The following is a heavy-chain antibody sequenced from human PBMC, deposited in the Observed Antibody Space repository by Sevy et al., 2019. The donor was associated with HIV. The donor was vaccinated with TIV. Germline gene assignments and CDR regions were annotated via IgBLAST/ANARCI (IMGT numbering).Heavy chain of an antibody. J-gene: IGHJ3*02. D-gene: IGHD1-26*01. CDR1: GFSFKNVW. CDR3: ATVLGAGAAGDFDI. Sequence: GGSLRLSCAGSGFSFKNVWMTWVRQTPGKGLEWVGHAKRKSDGGSIDYGSPVNGRFTISRDDSKDMLYLQMSSLKTEDTGVYSCATVLGAGAAGDFDIWGQGTMVTVSS. CDR2: AKRKSDGGSI. V-gene: IGHV3-15*01.